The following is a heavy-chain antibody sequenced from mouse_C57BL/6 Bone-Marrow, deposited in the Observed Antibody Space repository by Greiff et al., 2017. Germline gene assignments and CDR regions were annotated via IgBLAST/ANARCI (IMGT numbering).Heavy chain of an antibody. D-gene: IGHD1-1*01. Sequence: VQLVESGPGLVQPSQSLSITCTVSGFSLTSYGVHWVRQPPGKGLEWLGVIWSGGSTDYNAAFISRLSISKDNSKSQVFFKMNSLQADDTAIYYCAKKGRDYYGSSSLHWYFDVWGTGTTVTVSS. V-gene: IGHV2-4*01. CDR3: AKKGRDYYGSSSLHWYFDV. CDR2: IWSGGST. CDR1: GFSLTSYG. J-gene: IGHJ1*03.